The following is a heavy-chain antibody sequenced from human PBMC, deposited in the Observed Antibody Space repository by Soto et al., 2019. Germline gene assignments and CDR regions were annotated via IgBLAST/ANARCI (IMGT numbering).Heavy chain of an antibody. CDR1: GYTFPSYA. V-gene: IGHV1-18*01. Sequence: ASVKVSCKASGYTFPSYAISWVRQAPGQGLEWMGWISAYSGNTNYAQKLQGRVTMTTDTSTSTAYMELRSLRSDDTAVYYSARELGAAAATPFDYWGQGTLVTVSS. D-gene: IGHD6-13*01. CDR3: ARELGAAAATPFDY. J-gene: IGHJ4*02. CDR2: ISAYSGNT.